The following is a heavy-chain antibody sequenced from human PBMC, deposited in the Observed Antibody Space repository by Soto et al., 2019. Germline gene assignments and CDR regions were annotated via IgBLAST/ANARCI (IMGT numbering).Heavy chain of an antibody. CDR1: GDSVSSNTAA. D-gene: IGHD6-19*01. CDR2: TYYRSNWRH. CDR3: ARGVAGSGFDL. V-gene: IGHV6-1*01. Sequence: SQTLSLTCAISGDSVSSNTAAWNWIRSSPSRGLEWLGRTYYRSNWRHDYAVSVKSRITVNPDTSKNHFSLQLNSVTPDDTAVYYCARGVAGSGFDLWGQGTLVTSPQ. J-gene: IGHJ4*02.